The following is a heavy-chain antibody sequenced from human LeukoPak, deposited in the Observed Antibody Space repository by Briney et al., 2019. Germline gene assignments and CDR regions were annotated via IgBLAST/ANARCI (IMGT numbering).Heavy chain of an antibody. CDR2: INPNSGCT. V-gene: IGHV1-2*02. CDR3: AMEPDILTGAGHTDY. Sequence: ASVKVSCKASGYTFTGYYMHWVRQAPGQGLEWMGWINPNSGCTNYAQKLQGRFTMTRDTSISTANMKLTRLRSNYTAVHYSAMEPDILTGAGHTDYCGERALVSVSS. J-gene: IGHJ4*02. CDR1: GYTFTGYY. D-gene: IGHD3-9*01.